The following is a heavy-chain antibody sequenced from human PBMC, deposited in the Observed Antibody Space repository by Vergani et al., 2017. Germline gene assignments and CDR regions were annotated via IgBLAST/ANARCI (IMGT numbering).Heavy chain of an antibody. V-gene: IGHV3-30*02. J-gene: IGHJ4*02. D-gene: IGHD6-19*01. Sequence: QVQLVESGGGVVQPGGSLRLSCATSGFTLSNYDMQWIRQGPGKGLEFVAFIQFDGSNQYYADSVKGRFTLSRDFSKNTLYLQMNSLRTDDTATYYCAKDFSGWGIEYWWQGTQVIVSS. CDR3: AKDFSGWGIEY. CDR1: GFTLSNYD. CDR2: IQFDGSNQ.